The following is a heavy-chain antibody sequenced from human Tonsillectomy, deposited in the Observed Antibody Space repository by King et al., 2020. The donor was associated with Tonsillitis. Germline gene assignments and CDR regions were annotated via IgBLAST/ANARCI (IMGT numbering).Heavy chain of an antibody. J-gene: IGHJ4*02. CDR1: GFIFSNYW. CDR2: INSDGSRT. D-gene: IGHD1-26*01. CDR3: ARGPDEGGTTRIDF. V-gene: IGHV3-74*01. Sequence: VQLVESGGGLVQPGGSLRLSCAASGFIFSNYWMYWVRQAPGKGLVWVSHINSDGSRTTYADSVKGRFTISRDNAKNTLYLQMNSLRAEDTAVYYCARGPDEGGTTRIDFWGQGTLVTVSS.